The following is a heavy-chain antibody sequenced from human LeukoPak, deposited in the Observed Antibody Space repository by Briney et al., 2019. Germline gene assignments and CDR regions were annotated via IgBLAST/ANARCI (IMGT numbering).Heavy chain of an antibody. J-gene: IGHJ4*02. CDR3: ARGVGIAAADSFDY. D-gene: IGHD6-13*01. CDR2: INHSGST. Sequence: SETLSLTCAVYGGSFSGYYWSWIRQPPGKGLEWIGEINHSGSTNYNPSLKSRVTISVDTSKNQFSLKLSSVTAADTAVYYCARGVGIAAADSFDYWGQGTLVTVSS. V-gene: IGHV4-34*01. CDR1: GGSFSGYY.